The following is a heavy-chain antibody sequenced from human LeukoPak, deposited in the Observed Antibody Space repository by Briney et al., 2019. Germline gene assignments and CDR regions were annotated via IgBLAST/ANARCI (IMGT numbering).Heavy chain of an antibody. J-gene: IGHJ4*02. CDR3: ARTNSGYYSNFDL. CDR2: SYYSESTGST. Sequence: SETLSLTCSVSGYSISSGYYWGWIRQHPGKGLEWIGNSYYSESTGSTYYNPSLKSRVTISVDTSKSQVSLKLSSVTAADTAVYYCARTNSGYYSNFDLWGQGTLVTVSS. V-gene: IGHV4-31*03. CDR1: GYSISSGYY. D-gene: IGHD3-22*01.